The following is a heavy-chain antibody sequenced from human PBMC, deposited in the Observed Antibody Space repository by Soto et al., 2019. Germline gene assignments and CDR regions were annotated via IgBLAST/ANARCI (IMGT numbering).Heavy chain of an antibody. CDR3: ARGLRSVLDY. CDR2: ISNDENIK. J-gene: IGHJ4*02. Sequence: GGSLRLSCVASGFTFRNFGMHWVRLAPGKGLEWVAVISNDENIKQYADSVRGRFAIARDNSKNTLYLQVTSLRAEDTAIYYCARGLRSVLDYWGQGALVTVSS. V-gene: IGHV3-33*01. CDR1: GFTFRNFG. D-gene: IGHD6-6*01.